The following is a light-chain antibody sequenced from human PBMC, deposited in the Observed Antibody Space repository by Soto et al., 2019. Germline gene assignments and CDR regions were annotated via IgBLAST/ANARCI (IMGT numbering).Light chain of an antibody. Sequence: EIVMTQSPATLSVSPGERATLSCRASTSVGRHLALYQQKPGQAPRLLIYASSNRATGIPARFSGSGSGTDFTLTISSLEPADFAVYYCQQRSNWPPITFGQGTRLEIK. J-gene: IGKJ5*01. CDR3: QQRSNWPPIT. CDR2: ASS. V-gene: IGKV3-11*01. CDR1: TSVGRH.